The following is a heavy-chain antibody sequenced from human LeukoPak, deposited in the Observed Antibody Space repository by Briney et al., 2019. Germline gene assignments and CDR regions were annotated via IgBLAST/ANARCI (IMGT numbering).Heavy chain of an antibody. CDR1: GYTFTSYD. CDR3: SRSYHSTSWYYFDL. Sequence: ASVKVSCKASGYTFTSYDINWVRQATGQGLEWMGWMNPNSGNTGYAQKFQDRVSMTRDIGSNTAFLELRSLRSDDTAVYFCSRSYHSTSWYYFDLWGQGTLVTVSS. CDR2: MNPNSGNT. V-gene: IGHV1-8*01. D-gene: IGHD2-2*01. J-gene: IGHJ4*02.